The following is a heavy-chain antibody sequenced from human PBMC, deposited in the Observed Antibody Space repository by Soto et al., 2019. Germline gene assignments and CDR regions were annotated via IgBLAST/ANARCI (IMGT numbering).Heavy chain of an antibody. D-gene: IGHD5-18*01. V-gene: IGHV3-15*02. CDR2: IKSKADGSTT. J-gene: IGHJ4*02. Sequence: EVQLVESGGALVKPGGSLRLSCAASGITFSNAWMTWVRQAPGKGLEWVGRIKSKADGSTTEYGSPVKDRFIITRDDSENTLDLQMHSLKTEDTAVYYCATPRPGTHGYGYWGQGTLVTVSS. CDR1: GITFSNAW. CDR3: ATPRPGTHGYGY.